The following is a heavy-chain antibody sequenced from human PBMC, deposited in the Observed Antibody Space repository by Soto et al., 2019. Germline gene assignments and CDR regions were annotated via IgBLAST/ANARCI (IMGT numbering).Heavy chain of an antibody. Sequence: GGSLRLSCAASGFTLSSYGMHWVRQAPGKGLEWVALIWYDGSNKYYADSVEGRFTISRDNSKNTLYLQMNSLRAEDTAVYYCARGLDSVVTRLDYWGQGTLVTVS. CDR1: GFTLSSYG. D-gene: IGHD4-4*01. V-gene: IGHV3-33*01. CDR2: IWYDGSNK. J-gene: IGHJ4*02. CDR3: ARGLDSVVTRLDY.